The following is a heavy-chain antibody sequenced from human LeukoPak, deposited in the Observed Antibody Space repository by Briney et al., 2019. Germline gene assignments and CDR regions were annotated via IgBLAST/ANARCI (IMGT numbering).Heavy chain of an antibody. CDR1: GGSISGYY. CDR2: IYYSGST. D-gene: IGHD6-19*01. V-gene: IGHV4-59*01. CDR3: ARGYSSGWLGY. J-gene: IGHJ4*02. Sequence: SETLSLTCTASGGSISGYYWSWIRQPPGKGLEWIGYIYYSGSTNYNPSLKSRVTISVDTSKNQFSLKLSSVTAADTAVYYCARGYSSGWLGYWGQGTLVTVSS.